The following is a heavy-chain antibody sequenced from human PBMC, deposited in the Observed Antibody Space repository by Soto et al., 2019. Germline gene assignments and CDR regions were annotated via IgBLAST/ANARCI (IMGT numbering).Heavy chain of an antibody. D-gene: IGHD6-6*01. CDR3: ATEDRSSSLDD. Sequence: QVQLVQSGAELKVAGSSVRVSCTASGGTFNTYTFSWVRQAPGQGLEWMGRIIPFLGISNYAPQFQGRIMIAENRSTSTNYLDLTGLASEDTALYYCATEDRSSSLDDWGQGSLVTVSS. CDR2: IIPFLGIS. CDR1: GGTFNTYT. V-gene: IGHV1-69*08. J-gene: IGHJ4*02.